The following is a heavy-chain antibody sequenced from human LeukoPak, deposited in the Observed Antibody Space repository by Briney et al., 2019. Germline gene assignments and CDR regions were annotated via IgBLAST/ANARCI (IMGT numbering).Heavy chain of an antibody. CDR1: GYTFTGYY. V-gene: IGHV1-2*02. D-gene: IGHD7-27*01. CDR2: INPNSGGT. CDR3: ARGEGPNWFVDY. J-gene: IGHJ4*02. Sequence: ASVKVSCKASGYTFTGYYMHWVRQAPGQGLEWMGWINPNSGGTNYAQKFQGRVTMTRDTSISTAYMELSRLRSGDTAVYYCARGEGPNWFVDYWGQGTLVTVSS.